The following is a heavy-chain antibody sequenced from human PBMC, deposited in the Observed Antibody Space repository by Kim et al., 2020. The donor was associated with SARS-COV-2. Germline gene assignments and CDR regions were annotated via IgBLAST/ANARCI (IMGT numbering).Heavy chain of an antibody. CDR3: ARRITIFGVVNQYYFDY. Sequence: FQDRVTIPADESTSTAYMELSSLRSEDTAVYYCARRITIFGVVNQYYFDYWGQGTLVTVSS. J-gene: IGHJ4*02. D-gene: IGHD3-3*01. V-gene: IGHV1-69*01.